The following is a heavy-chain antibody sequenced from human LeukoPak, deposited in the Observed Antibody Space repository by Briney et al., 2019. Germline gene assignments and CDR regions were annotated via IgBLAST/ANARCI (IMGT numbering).Heavy chain of an antibody. CDR1: GFTFSSYS. J-gene: IGHJ4*02. V-gene: IGHV3-21*01. D-gene: IGHD1-20*01. CDR3: ARAHNWKYGTFDY. Sequence: GGSLRLSCAASGFTFSSYSMNWVRQAPGKGLEWVSCISSSSSYIYNADSVKGRFTISRDNAKNSLYLQMNRLRVEDTAVYYCARAHNWKYGTFDYWGQGTLVTVSS. CDR2: ISSSSSYI.